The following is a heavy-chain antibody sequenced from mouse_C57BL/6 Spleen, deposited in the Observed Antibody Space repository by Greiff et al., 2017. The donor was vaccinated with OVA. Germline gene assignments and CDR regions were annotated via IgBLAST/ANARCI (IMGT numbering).Heavy chain of an antibody. CDR3: ARRGYYGSSDWYFDV. CDR1: GFTFSSYG. CDR2: ISSGGSYT. D-gene: IGHD1-1*01. Sequence: EVQGVESGGDLVKPGGSLKLSCAASGFTFSSYGMSWVRQTPDKRLEWVATISSGGSYTYYPDSVKGRFTISRDNAKNTLYLQMSSLKSEDTAMYYCARRGYYGSSDWYFDVWGTGTTVTVSS. J-gene: IGHJ1*03. V-gene: IGHV5-6*01.